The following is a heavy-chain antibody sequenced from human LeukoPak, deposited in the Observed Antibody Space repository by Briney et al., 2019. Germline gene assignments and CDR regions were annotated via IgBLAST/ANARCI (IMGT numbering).Heavy chain of an antibody. D-gene: IGHD3-22*01. V-gene: IGHV3-69-1*01. Sequence: GGSLRLSCAASRFTFSDYSIDCVRQGPGKGLEWVSGLSTSPRYADSVRGRFTVSRDHSTNTLYLQMNRLRAEDTAVDYCARGEVAVQYYFESWGQGTLVTVSS. CDR1: RFTFSDYS. CDR3: ARGEVAVQYYFES. J-gene: IGHJ4*02. CDR2: LSTSP.